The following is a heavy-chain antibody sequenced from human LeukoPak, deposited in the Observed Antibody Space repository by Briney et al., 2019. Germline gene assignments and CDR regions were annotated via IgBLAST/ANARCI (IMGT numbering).Heavy chain of an antibody. CDR2: IYYSGST. CDR3: ARVHQQLANYFYYYYYMDV. Sequence: GSLRLSCAASGFTFSSYAMSWVRQAPGKGLEWIGNIYYSGSTYYNPSLKSRVTISVDTSKNQFSLKLNSVTAADTAVYYCARVHQQLANYFYYYYYMDVWGKGTTVTVSS. V-gene: IGHV4-39*07. D-gene: IGHD6-13*01. J-gene: IGHJ6*03. CDR1: GFTFSSYA.